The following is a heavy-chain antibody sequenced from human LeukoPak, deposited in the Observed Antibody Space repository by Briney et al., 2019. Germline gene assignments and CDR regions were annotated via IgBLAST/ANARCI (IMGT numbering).Heavy chain of an antibody. CDR2: IYRTGIT. CDR3: ARASWTDFFLDY. Sequence: SETLSLTCAVPGGSINSETYYWAWIRQNPGKDLEWIGYIYRTGITYPNPSLKSRVSMSIDTSKNQFSLKLTSVTAADTAVYFCARASWTDFFLDYWGQGTLLSVSS. CDR1: GGSINSETYY. D-gene: IGHD3-3*01. V-gene: IGHV4-31*11. J-gene: IGHJ4*02.